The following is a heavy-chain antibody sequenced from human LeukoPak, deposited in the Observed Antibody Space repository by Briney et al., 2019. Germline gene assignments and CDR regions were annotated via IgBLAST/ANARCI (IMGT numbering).Heavy chain of an antibody. J-gene: IGHJ2*01. CDR1: GGSISSYY. V-gene: IGHV4-59*01. D-gene: IGHD2-2*02. CDR3: ARVVPAAIRSMVWYFDL. Sequence: PSETLSLTCTVSGGSISSYYWSWIRQPPGKGLEWIGYIYYSGSTNYNPSLKSRVPISVDTSKNQFSLKLSSVTAADTAVYYCARVVPAAIRSMVWYFDLWGRGTLVTVSS. CDR2: IYYSGST.